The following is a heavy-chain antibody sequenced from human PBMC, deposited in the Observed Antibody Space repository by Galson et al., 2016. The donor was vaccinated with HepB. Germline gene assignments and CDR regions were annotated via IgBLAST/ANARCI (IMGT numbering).Heavy chain of an antibody. D-gene: IGHD3-9*01. Sequence: SLRLSCADSGFHFSDSYMNWIRQAPGKGLERLSFITSSSSHTNYADSVKGRFTISRDNAQSSLYLQMNSLRAEDPAIYYCARGRQLRYFGWPDYFDYWGQGGLVTV. V-gene: IGHV3-11*06. CDR1: GFHFSDSY. CDR3: ARGRQLRYFGWPDYFDY. J-gene: IGHJ4*02. CDR2: ITSSSSHT.